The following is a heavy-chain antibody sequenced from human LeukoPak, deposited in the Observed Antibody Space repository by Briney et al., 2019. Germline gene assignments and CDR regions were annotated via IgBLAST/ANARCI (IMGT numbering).Heavy chain of an antibody. D-gene: IGHD3-10*01. CDR1: GGSISSYY. J-gene: IGHJ5*02. CDR3: ARAFGYYGSGSLAGFDP. CDR2: IYYSGST. Sequence: SETLSLTCTVSGGSISSYYWSWVRQPPGKGLEWIGYIYYSGSTNYNPSLKSRVTISVDTSKNQFSLKLSSVTAADTAVYYCARAFGYYGSGSLAGFDPWGQGTLVTVSS. V-gene: IGHV4-59*01.